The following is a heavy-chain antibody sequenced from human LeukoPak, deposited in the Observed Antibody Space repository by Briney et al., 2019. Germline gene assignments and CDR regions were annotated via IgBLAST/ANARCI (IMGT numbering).Heavy chain of an antibody. J-gene: IGHJ4*02. D-gene: IGHD2-15*01. Sequence: RASVKVSCKASGYTFTSYGISWVRQAPGQGLEWMGWISAYNGNTNYAQKLQGRVTMTTDTSTSTAYMELSSLRSEDTAVYYCARGPRYCSGGSCYSVLDYWGQGTLVTVSS. CDR1: GYTFTSYG. CDR2: ISAYNGNT. CDR3: ARGPRYCSGGSCYSVLDY. V-gene: IGHV1-18*01.